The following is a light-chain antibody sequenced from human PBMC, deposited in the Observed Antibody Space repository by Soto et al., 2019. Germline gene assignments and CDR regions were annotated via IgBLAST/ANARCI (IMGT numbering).Light chain of an antibody. CDR1: QSVLFSSNNKNY. CDR3: QQYYSSPPVHT. J-gene: IGKJ4*01. V-gene: IGKV4-1*01. Sequence: DIVLNQSPDSLAVSLGERATINCKSSQSVLFSSNNKNYLAWYQQKPGQPPKLLIYWASTRESGVPDRFSGSESGTAFTLTISSLKAEDVAVYYCQQYYSSPPVHTFGGGTKVEIK. CDR2: WAS.